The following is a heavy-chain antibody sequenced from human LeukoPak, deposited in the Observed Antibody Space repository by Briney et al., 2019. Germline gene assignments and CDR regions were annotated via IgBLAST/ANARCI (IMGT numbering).Heavy chain of an antibody. Sequence: GRSLRLSCAASGFTFSSYSMNWVRQAPGKGLEWVSSISSSSSYIYYADSVKGRFTISRDNAKNSLYLQMNSLRAEDTAVYYCARGGRQWLVLSYFDYWGQGTLVTVSS. CDR2: ISSSSSYI. J-gene: IGHJ4*02. V-gene: IGHV3-21*01. D-gene: IGHD6-19*01. CDR1: GFTFSSYS. CDR3: ARGGRQWLVLSYFDY.